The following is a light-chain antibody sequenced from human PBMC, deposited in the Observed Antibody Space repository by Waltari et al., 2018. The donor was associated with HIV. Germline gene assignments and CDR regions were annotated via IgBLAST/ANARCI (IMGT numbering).Light chain of an antibody. Sequence: QSALTQPRSVSGSPGQSVPISCTGTSSDVGGYNYVSWYQHHPDKAPKFMIYDVNKRPSGVPDRFSGSKSGNTASLTISGLQAEDEADYYCCSYADNYPVVFGGGTKLTVL. J-gene: IGLJ2*01. CDR1: SSDVGGYNY. CDR2: DVN. CDR3: CSYADNYPVV. V-gene: IGLV2-11*01.